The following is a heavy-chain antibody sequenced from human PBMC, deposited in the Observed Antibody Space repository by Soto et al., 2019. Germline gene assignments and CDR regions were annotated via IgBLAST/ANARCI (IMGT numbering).Heavy chain of an antibody. CDR3: TTAPNSGSYWIDYYYGMDV. J-gene: IGHJ6*02. CDR2: IKSKTDGGTT. CDR1: GFTFSNAW. Sequence: EVQLVESGGGLVKPGGSLRLSCAASGFTFSNAWMNWVRQAPGKGLEWVGRIKSKTDGGTTDYAAPVKGRFTISRDDSKNTLYLQMNSLKTEDTAVYYCTTAPNSGSYWIDYYYGMDVWGQGTTVTVSS. V-gene: IGHV3-15*07. D-gene: IGHD3-10*01.